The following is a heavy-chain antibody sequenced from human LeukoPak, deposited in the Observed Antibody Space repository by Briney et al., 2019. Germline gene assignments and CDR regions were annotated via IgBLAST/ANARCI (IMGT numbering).Heavy chain of an antibody. J-gene: IGHJ4*02. CDR3: AKVKLNNFWSGYLFDY. D-gene: IGHD3-3*01. Sequence: GGSLRLSCAASGFTFSSYAMSWVRQAPGKGLEWVSAISGSGGSTYYVDSVKGRFTISRDNSKNTLYLQMNSLRAEDTAVYYCAKVKLNNFWSGYLFDYWGQGTLVTVSS. CDR1: GFTFSSYA. CDR2: ISGSGGST. V-gene: IGHV3-23*01.